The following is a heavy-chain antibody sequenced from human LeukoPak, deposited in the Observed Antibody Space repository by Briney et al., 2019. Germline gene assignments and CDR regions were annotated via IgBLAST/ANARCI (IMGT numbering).Heavy chain of an antibody. J-gene: IGHJ6*02. CDR2: IYSGGST. CDR1: GFTVSSNY. D-gene: IGHD2-21*02. Sequence: GGSLRLSCAASGFTVSSNYMSWVRQAPGKGLEWVSVIYSGGSTYYADSVKGRFTISRHNSKNTLYLQMNSLRAEDTAVYYCARDLNSYCGSDFSKPSFCMAVGGQATTVTVS. V-gene: IGHV3-53*04. CDR3: ARDLNSYCGSDFSKPSFCMAV.